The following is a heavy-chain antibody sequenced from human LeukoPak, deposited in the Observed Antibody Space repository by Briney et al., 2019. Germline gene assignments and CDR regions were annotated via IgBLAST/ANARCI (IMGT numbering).Heavy chain of an antibody. D-gene: IGHD6-19*01. CDR2: ISSSSSTI. Sequence: LPGGSLRLSCAASGFTFSSYSMNWVRQAPGKGLEWASYISSSSSTIYYADSVKGRFTISRDNAKNSLYLQMNSLRAEDTAVYYCARVAKWGWYTPPFDYWGQGTLVTVSS. J-gene: IGHJ4*02. CDR3: ARVAKWGWYTPPFDY. CDR1: GFTFSSYS. V-gene: IGHV3-48*04.